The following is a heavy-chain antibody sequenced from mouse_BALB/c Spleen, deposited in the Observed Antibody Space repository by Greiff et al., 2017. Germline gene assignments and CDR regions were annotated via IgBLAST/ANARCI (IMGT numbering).Heavy chain of an antibody. CDR2: ISSGSSTI. Sequence: EVMLVESGGGLVQPGGSRKLSCAASGFTFSSFGMHWVRQAPEKGLEWVAYISSGSSTIYYADTVKGRFTISRDNPKNTLFLQMTSLRSEDTAMYYCTRDLTASLDYWGQGTTLTVSS. V-gene: IGHV5-17*02. CDR1: GFTFSSFG. J-gene: IGHJ2*01. CDR3: TRDLTASLDY. D-gene: IGHD4-1*01.